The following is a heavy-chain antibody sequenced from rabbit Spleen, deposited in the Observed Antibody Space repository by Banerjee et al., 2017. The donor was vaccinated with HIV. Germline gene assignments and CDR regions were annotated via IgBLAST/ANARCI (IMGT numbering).Heavy chain of an antibody. J-gene: IGHJ2*01. V-gene: IGHV1S45*01. CDR2: INMVTGKS. D-gene: IGHD1-1*01. Sequence: QQQLEESGGGLVKPGGTLTLTCTASRFSFSSIYWICWVRQAPGKGLEWITCINMVTGKSVYASWAKGRFIMSRTSSTKVTLQMTSLTAADTATYFCARNYVNAFDPWGQGTLVTVS. CDR3: ARNYVNAFDP. CDR1: RFSFSSIYW.